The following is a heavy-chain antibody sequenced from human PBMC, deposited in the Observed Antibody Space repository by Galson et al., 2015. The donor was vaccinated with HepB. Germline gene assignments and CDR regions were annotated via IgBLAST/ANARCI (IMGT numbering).Heavy chain of an antibody. CDR2: TRSDGKNK. CDR3: ARGPPGGRVDY. Sequence: SLRLSCAASGFTFSNNGMHWVRQAPGKGLEWVAFTRSDGKNKYYVDSVKGRFTISRDNSKNTLYLQMNSLRAEGTAVYYCARGPPGGRVDYWGQGTLVTVSS. V-gene: IGHV3-33*01. D-gene: IGHD3-16*01. CDR1: GFTFSNNG. J-gene: IGHJ4*02.